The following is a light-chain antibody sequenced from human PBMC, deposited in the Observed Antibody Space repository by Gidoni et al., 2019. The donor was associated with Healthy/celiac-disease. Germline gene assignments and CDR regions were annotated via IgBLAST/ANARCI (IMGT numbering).Light chain of an antibody. CDR1: EGIRKY. V-gene: IGKV1-17*01. Sequence: DIQMPQSPSSLSASVGDRVTISCRASEGIRKYFGWYQQKPGKAPKRMIYASSSLQSGVPSRFSGSGCGTEFTLTISSMQPEDFATYSGLQNNSWGTFGQGTKVEIK. CDR3: LQNNSWGT. J-gene: IGKJ1*01. CDR2: ASS.